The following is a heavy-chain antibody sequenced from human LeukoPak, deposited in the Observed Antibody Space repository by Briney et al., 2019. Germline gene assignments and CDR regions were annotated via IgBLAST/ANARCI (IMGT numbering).Heavy chain of an antibody. D-gene: IGHD6-19*01. CDR2: IYPSGGST. J-gene: IGHJ4*02. V-gene: IGHV1-46*01. CDR1: GFTFTTYY. CDR3: AREKADSSGWYGEDY. Sequence: WASVKVSCKASGFTFTTYYMHWVRQAPGQGLEWMGIIYPSGGSTRYAQKFQGRVTMTRDTSTSTVYMELSSLRSEDTAMYYCAREKADSSGWYGEDYWGQGTLVTVSS.